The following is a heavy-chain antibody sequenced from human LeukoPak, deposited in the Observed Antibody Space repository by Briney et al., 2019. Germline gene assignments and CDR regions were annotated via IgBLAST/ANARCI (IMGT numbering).Heavy chain of an antibody. CDR3: ARDVAIFGVVIQYYFDY. Sequence: PGGSLRLSCAASGFTFSIAWMSWVRQAPGKGLEWVANMKQDGSEQYYVDSVKGRFTISRDNAKNSMYLQMNSLRAEDTAVYYCARDVAIFGVVIQYYFDYWGQGTLVTVSS. CDR1: GFTFSIAW. CDR2: MKQDGSEQ. D-gene: IGHD3-3*01. J-gene: IGHJ4*02. V-gene: IGHV3-7*01.